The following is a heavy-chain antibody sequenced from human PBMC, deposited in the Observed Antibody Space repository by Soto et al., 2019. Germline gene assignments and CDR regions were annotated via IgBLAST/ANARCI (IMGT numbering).Heavy chain of an antibody. D-gene: IGHD3-3*01. V-gene: IGHV4-61*01. Sequence: SEPLSLTCTVSGGSVSSGSYYGIWIRQPPGKVLDWIGYIYYSGSTNYNPSLKSRVTISVDTSKNQFSLKLSSVTAADTAVYYCARAPGYYDFWSGYYTHFYGMDVWGQGTTVTVSS. J-gene: IGHJ6*02. CDR2: IYYSGST. CDR3: ARAPGYYDFWSGYYTHFYGMDV. CDR1: GGSVSSGSYY.